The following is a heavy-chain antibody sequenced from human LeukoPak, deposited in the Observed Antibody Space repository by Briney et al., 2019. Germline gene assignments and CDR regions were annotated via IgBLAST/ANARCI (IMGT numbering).Heavy chain of an antibody. V-gene: IGHV4-38-2*02. Sequence: SETLSLTCTVSGYSISSGYYWGWIRQPPGKGLEWIGEINHSGSTNYNPSLKSRVTISVDTSKNQFSLKLSSVTAADTAVYYCAREGYGDLPDYWGQGTLVTVSS. CDR2: INHSGST. CDR3: AREGYGDLPDY. CDR1: GYSISSGYY. J-gene: IGHJ4*02. D-gene: IGHD4-17*01.